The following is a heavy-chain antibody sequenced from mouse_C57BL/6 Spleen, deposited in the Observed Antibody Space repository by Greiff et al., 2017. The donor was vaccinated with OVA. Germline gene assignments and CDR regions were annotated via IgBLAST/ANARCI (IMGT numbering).Heavy chain of an antibody. CDR1: GFSLTSYG. V-gene: IGHV2-5*01. Sequence: VKVVESGPGLVQPSQSLSITCTVSGFSLTSYGVHWVRQSPGKGLEWLGVIWRGGSTDYNAAFMSRLSITKDNSKSPVFFKMNSLQADDTAIYYCAKNRYDYDDGGYAMDYWGQGTSVTVSS. CDR2: IWRGGST. J-gene: IGHJ4*01. CDR3: AKNRYDYDDGGYAMDY. D-gene: IGHD2-4*01.